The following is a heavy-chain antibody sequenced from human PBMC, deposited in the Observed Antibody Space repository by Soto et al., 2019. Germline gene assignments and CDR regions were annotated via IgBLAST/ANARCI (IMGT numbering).Heavy chain of an antibody. V-gene: IGHV3-21*06. CDR2: INSDGSST. D-gene: IGHD3-3*01. CDR1: GFTFSDYT. CDR3: ARELFYDFGSGFNPPPYYFDF. J-gene: IGHJ4*02. Sequence: GGSLRLSCAASGFTFSDYTMNWVHQAPGKGLEWVSSINSDGSSTSYADSVKGRFTISRDNSKNTLFLQMNSLKAEDTAVYYCARELFYDFGSGFNPPPYYFDFWGQGTLVTVSS.